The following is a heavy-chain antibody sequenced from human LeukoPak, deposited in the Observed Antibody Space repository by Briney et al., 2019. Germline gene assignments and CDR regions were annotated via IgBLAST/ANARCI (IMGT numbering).Heavy chain of an antibody. CDR1: GYTFTSYD. CDR2: INPSGGGT. Sequence: GASVKVSCKASGYTFTSYDMQWVRQAPGQGVEWLGMINPSGGGTSYAQKFQGRVTMTRDTSTSTVYLELSSLRSEDTAVYYCARWVGGPAGINYYGMDVWGQGTTVTVSS. V-gene: IGHV1-46*01. CDR3: ARWVGGPAGINYYGMDV. D-gene: IGHD2-2*01. J-gene: IGHJ6*02.